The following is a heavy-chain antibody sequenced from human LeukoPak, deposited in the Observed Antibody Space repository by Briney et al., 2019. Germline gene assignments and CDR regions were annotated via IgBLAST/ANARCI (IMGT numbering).Heavy chain of an antibody. CDR2: INPNSGGT. CDR1: GYTFTVYY. J-gene: IGHJ4*02. Sequence: ASVKVSCKASGYTFTVYYMHWVRQAPGQGLEWMGWINPNSGGTKYAQNFEGRVTMTRDTSITTACMELSSLRSDDTAIYYCARECSGTYCGEDWGQGTLVTVSS. D-gene: IGHD1-26*01. V-gene: IGHV1-2*02. CDR3: ARECSGTYCGED.